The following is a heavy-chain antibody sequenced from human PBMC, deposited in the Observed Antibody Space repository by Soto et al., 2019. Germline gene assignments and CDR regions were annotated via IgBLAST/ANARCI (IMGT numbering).Heavy chain of an antibody. Sequence: GSSVKVSCKASGGTFSSYAISWLRQAPGQGLEWMGGIIPIFGTTNYAQKFQGRVTITADESTSTAYMELSSLRSEDTAVYYCASTRVDTAMFDYWGQGTLVTVSS. J-gene: IGHJ4*02. CDR2: IIPIFGTT. D-gene: IGHD5-18*01. CDR1: GGTFSSYA. V-gene: IGHV1-69*13. CDR3: ASTRVDTAMFDY.